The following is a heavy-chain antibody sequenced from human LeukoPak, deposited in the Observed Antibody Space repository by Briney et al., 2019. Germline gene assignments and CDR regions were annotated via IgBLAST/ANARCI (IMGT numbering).Heavy chain of an antibody. Sequence: GGSLRLSCAASGFTFSSYWMHWARQAPGKGLVWVSRIKSDGSTRYADSVKGRFTISRDNAKNTVSLQMNSLRAEDTGVYYCARAPSEIGGYYPEYFRHWGQGTLVTVSP. D-gene: IGHD3-22*01. CDR2: IKSDGST. CDR3: ARAPSEIGGYYPEYFRH. J-gene: IGHJ1*01. V-gene: IGHV3-74*01. CDR1: GFTFSSYW.